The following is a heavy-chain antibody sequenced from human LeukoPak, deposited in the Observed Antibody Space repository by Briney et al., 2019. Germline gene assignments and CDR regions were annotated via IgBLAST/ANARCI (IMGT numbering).Heavy chain of an antibody. CDR3: ANGRAVGYFDY. CDR1: GYTFTSYG. CDR2: ISAYNGNT. J-gene: IGHJ4*02. V-gene: IGHV1-18*01. D-gene: IGHD1-26*01. Sequence: GASVKVSCKASGYTFTSYGISWVRQAPGQGLEWMGWISAYNGNTNYAQKLQGRVTMTTDTSTSTAYMELRSLRAEDTAVYYCANGRAVGYFDYWGQGTLVTVSS.